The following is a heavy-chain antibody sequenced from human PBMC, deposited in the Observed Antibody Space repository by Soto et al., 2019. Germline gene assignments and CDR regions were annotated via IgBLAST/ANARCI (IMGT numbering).Heavy chain of an antibody. J-gene: IGHJ4*02. Sequence: EVQLLESGGGLVQPGGSLRLSCAASGFTLRSYAMSWVRQAPGKGLEWVSAISGSGDSTYHADSVKGRFTISRDNSKNMLYLQMNSLRAEDTAVYYCAKEGGGTVMVFFDYWGQGTLVTVSS. CDR2: ISGSGDST. CDR3: AKEGGGTVMVFFDY. CDR1: GFTLRSYA. V-gene: IGHV3-23*01. D-gene: IGHD5-18*01.